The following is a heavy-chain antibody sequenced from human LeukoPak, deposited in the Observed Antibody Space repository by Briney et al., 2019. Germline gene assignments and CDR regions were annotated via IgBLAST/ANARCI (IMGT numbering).Heavy chain of an antibody. D-gene: IGHD1-26*01. Sequence: GGSPRLSCAASGFTFDDYAMHWVRQAPGKGLEWVSGISWNSGSIGYADSVKGRFTISGDNAKNSLYLQMNSLRAEDTALYYCAKGRGSSARYYFDYWGQGTLVTVSS. J-gene: IGHJ4*02. CDR3: AKGRGSSARYYFDY. V-gene: IGHV3-9*01. CDR1: GFTFDDYA. CDR2: ISWNSGSI.